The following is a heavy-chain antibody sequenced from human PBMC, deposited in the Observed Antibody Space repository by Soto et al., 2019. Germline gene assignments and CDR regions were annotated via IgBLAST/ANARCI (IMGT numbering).Heavy chain of an antibody. D-gene: IGHD6-19*01. CDR1: GGYFSGYY. CDR3: ARGRRGSGWYLPERGFDY. J-gene: IGHJ4*02. V-gene: IGHV4-34*01. CDR2: INHSGST. Sequence: PSETLPLTYAVYGGYFSGYYCSWIRQPPGKGLEWIGEINHSGSTNYNPSLKSRVTISVDTSKNQFSLKLSSVTAADTAVYYCARGRRGSGWYLPERGFDYWGQGTLVTVSS.